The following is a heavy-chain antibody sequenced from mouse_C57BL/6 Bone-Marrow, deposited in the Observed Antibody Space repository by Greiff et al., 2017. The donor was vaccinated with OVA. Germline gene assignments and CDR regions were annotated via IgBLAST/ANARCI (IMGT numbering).Heavy chain of an antibody. D-gene: IGHD1-1*01. CDR2: IDPSDSYT. CDR1: GYTFTSYW. J-gene: IGHJ2*01. CDR3: ARSPFTTVVATDY. V-gene: IGHV1-50*01. Sequence: QVQLQQPGAELVKPGASVKMSCKASGYTFTSYWITWVKQRPGQGLEWIGEIDPSDSYTNYNQKFKGKATLTVDTSSSTAYMQLSSLTSEDSAVYYCARSPFTTVVATDYWGQGTTLTVSS.